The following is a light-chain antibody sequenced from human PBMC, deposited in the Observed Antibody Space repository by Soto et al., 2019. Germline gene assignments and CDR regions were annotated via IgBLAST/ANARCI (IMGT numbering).Light chain of an antibody. CDR1: SSDVGGYTY. J-gene: IGLJ3*02. CDR3: SAYAGINNLV. CDR2: EVN. Sequence: QSVLTQPPSASGSPGQSVTISCTGTSSDVGGYTYVSWYQQHPGKAPKLLIYEVNKRPSGVPDRFSGSKSGNTASLTVSGLQAEDEADYYCSAYAGINNLVFGGGTKLTVL. V-gene: IGLV2-8*01.